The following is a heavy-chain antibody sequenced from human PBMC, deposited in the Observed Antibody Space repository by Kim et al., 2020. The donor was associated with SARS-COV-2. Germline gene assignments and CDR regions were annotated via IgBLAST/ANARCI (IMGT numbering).Heavy chain of an antibody. V-gene: IGHV1-18*01. CDR2: ISAYNGNT. D-gene: IGHD4-4*01. CDR3: ARGISTVTTPMYYYYGMDV. Sequence: ASVKVSCKASGYTFTSYGISWVRQAPGQGLEWMGWISAYNGNTNYAQKLQGRVTMTTDTSTSTAYMELRSLRSDDTAVYYCARGISTVTTPMYYYYGMDVWGQGTTVTVSS. CDR1: GYTFTSYG. J-gene: IGHJ6*02.